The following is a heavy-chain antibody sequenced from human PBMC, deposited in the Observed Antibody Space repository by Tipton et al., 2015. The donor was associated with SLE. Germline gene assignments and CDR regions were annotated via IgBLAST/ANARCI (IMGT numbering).Heavy chain of an antibody. CDR1: GFTVSSNY. CDR3: ARRTYRGDFDY. J-gene: IGHJ4*02. V-gene: IGHV3-53*01. CDR2: INSGGST. Sequence: SLRLSCAASGFTVSSNYMSWVRQAPGKGLEWVSVINSGGSTYYADSVKGRFTISRDNSKNTLFLQMYDLRAEDTAVYYCARRTYRGDFDYWGQGTLVTVSS. D-gene: IGHD3-16*02.